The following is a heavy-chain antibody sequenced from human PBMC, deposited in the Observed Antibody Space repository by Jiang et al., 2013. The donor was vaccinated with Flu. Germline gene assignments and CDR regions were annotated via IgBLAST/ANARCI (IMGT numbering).Heavy chain of an antibody. CDR3: ARDHVVATIVVYYYGMDV. J-gene: IGHJ6*02. D-gene: IGHD5-12*01. CDR2: IKQDGSEK. V-gene: IGHV3-7*01. Sequence: EWVANIKQDGSEKYYVDSVKGRFTISRDNAKNSLYLQMNSLRAEDTAVYYCARDHVVATIVVYYYGMDVWGQGTTVTVSS.